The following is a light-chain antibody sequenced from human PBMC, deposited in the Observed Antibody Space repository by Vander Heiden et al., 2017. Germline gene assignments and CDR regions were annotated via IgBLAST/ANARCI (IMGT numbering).Light chain of an antibody. CDR3: SSYTSSTTPVA. CDR2: EVT. J-gene: IGLJ2*01. CDR1: SSDVGSYNR. V-gene: IGLV2-18*02. Sequence: SALTKPPSVSGSPGPSATITCTGTSSDVGSYNRVAWYQQPPGTAPKLMIYEVTKRPSGVPDRFSGSKSGNTASLTISGLQAEDEADYYCSSYTSSTTPVAFGGGTKLTVL.